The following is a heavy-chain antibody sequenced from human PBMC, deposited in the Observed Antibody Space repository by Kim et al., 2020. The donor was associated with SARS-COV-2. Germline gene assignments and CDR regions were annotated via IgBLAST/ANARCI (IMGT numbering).Heavy chain of an antibody. D-gene: IGHD1-26*01. CDR1: GGSISSYY. CDR3: ARDRSRDGRGVDY. CDR2: IYYSGST. Sequence: SETLSLTCTVSGGSISSYYWSWIRQPPGKGLEWIGYIYYSGSTNYNPSLKSRVTISVDTSKNQFSLKLSSVTAADTAVYYCARDRSRDGRGVDYWGQGTLVTVSS. J-gene: IGHJ4*02. V-gene: IGHV4-59*13.